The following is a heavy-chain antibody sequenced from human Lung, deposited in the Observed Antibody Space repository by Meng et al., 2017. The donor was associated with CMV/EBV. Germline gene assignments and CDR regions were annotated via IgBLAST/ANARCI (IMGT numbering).Heavy chain of an antibody. CDR2: MNHSGTT. CDR1: GGSLSGFY. J-gene: IGHJ5*02. CDR3: ARGRNVDNTEERYLRILPKVGLFDP. D-gene: IGHD5-12*01. V-gene: IGHV4-34*01. Sequence: SETLSLTCAVDGGSLSGFYWSWIRQAPGEGPEWIGEMNHSGTTNYNPSLESRISLSLDTSKNQFSLRLASVTAADTAVYYCARGRNVDNTEERYLRILPKVGLFDPWGEGTLVTVSS.